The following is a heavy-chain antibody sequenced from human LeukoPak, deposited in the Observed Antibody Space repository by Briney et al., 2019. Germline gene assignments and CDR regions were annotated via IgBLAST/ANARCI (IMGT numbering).Heavy chain of an antibody. J-gene: IGHJ3*02. CDR3: AREKNIPDAFDI. V-gene: IGHV1-2*02. D-gene: IGHD2/OR15-2a*01. CDR1: GYTFTGYY. CDR2: INPNSGGT. Sequence: ASVKVSCKASGYTFTGYYMHWVRQAPGQGLEWMGWINPNSGGTNYAQKFQGRVTMTRDTSISTAYMELNRLRSDDTAVYYCAREKNIPDAFDIWGQGTMVTVSS.